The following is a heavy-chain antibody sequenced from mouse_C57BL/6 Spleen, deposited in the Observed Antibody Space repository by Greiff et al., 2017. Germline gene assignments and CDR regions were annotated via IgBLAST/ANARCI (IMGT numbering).Heavy chain of an antibody. J-gene: IGHJ2*01. CDR1: GYTFTSYG. Sequence: QVQLQQSGAELARPGASVKLSCKASGYTFTSYGISWVKQRTGQGLEWIGEIYPRSGNTYYNEKFKGKATLTADKSSSTAYMELRSLSSEYSAVYFCARWDTTGYFDYRGQGTTLTVSS. V-gene: IGHV1-81*01. D-gene: IGHD1-1*01. CDR2: IYPRSGNT. CDR3: ARWDTTGYFDY.